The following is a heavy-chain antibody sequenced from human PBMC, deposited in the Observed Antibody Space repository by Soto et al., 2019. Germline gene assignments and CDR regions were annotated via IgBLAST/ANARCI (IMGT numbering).Heavy chain of an antibody. Sequence: ASVKVSCKASGYTFTSYGISWVRQAPGQGLEWMGWISAYNGNTNYAQKLQDRVTMTTDTSTSTAYMELRSLRSDDTAVYYCARDRQYDFWSGYKGFFDYWGQGTLVTVSS. J-gene: IGHJ4*02. CDR3: ARDRQYDFWSGYKGFFDY. V-gene: IGHV1-18*01. CDR2: ISAYNGNT. D-gene: IGHD3-3*01. CDR1: GYTFTSYG.